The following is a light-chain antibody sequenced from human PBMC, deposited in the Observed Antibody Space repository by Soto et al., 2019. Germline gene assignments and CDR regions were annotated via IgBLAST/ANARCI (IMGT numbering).Light chain of an antibody. V-gene: IGKV3-20*01. J-gene: IGKJ1*01. CDR3: QQYGSSAWT. CDR2: GSS. Sequence: EIVLTQSPGTLSLSPGERATLSCRASQSVSGSYLAWYQKKPGQAPSLLIYGSSSRATGIPDRFSGSGSGTGFTLTISRLEPEDFAVYYCQQYGSSAWTFGQGTKVEIK. CDR1: QSVSGSY.